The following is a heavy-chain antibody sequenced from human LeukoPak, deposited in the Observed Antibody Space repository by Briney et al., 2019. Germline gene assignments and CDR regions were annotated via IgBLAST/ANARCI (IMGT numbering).Heavy chain of an antibody. CDR2: ISGSGGST. J-gene: IGHJ4*02. D-gene: IGHD5-18*01. V-gene: IGHV3-23*01. Sequence: GGSLRLSCAASGFTFSSYAMSWVRQAPGKGLEWVSAISGSGGSTYYADSVKGRFTISRDNSKNTLYLQMDSLRAEDTAVYYCAKDTGYSYGYSDYWGQGTLVTVSS. CDR3: AKDTGYSYGYSDY. CDR1: GFTFSSYA.